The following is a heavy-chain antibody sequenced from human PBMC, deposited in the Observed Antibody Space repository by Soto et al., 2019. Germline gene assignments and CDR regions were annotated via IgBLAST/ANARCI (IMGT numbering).Heavy chain of an antibody. CDR1: GGSISGFY. CDR3: ARDFPTAGYGSGWYDY. V-gene: IGHV4-59*01. D-gene: IGHD6-19*01. J-gene: IGHJ4*02. Sequence: QVQLQESGPGLVKPSETLSLTCTVSGGSISGFYWSWIRQPPGTGLEWIGYVNDRGNTNYNPSLKSRVTISVDTSKNQFSLKLSSVTAADTAVYYCARDFPTAGYGSGWYDYWGQGTLVTVSS. CDR2: VNDRGNT.